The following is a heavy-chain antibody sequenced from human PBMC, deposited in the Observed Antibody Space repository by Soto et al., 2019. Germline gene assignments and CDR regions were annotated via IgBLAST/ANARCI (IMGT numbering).Heavy chain of an antibody. CDR1: GGTFSSYA. J-gene: IGHJ4*02. Sequence: ASVKVSCKASGGTFSSYAISWVRQAPGQGLEWMGGIIPIFGTANYAQKFQGRVTITADESTSTAYMELSSLRSEDTAVYYCARVIDYGDYVADYWGQGTLVTVSS. CDR3: ARVIDYGDYVADY. CDR2: IIPIFGTA. V-gene: IGHV1-69*13. D-gene: IGHD4-17*01.